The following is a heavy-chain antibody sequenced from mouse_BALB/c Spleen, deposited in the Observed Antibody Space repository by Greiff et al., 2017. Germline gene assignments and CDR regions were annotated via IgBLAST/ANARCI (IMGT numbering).Heavy chain of an antibody. J-gene: IGHJ3*01. Sequence: EVQGVESGGGLVQPGGSLRLSCATSGFTFTDYYMSWVRQPPGKALEWLGFIRNKANGYTTEYSASVKGRFTISRDNSQSILYLQMNTLRAEDSATYYCARDMGFAYWGQGTLVTVSA. CDR3: ARDMGFAY. V-gene: IGHV7-3*02. CDR1: GFTFTDYY. CDR2: IRNKANGYTT.